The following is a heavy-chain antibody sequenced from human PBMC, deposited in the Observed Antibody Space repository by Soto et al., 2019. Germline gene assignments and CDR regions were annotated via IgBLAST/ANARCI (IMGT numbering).Heavy chain of an antibody. V-gene: IGHV1-18*01. Sequence: QVQLVQSGAEVKNPGASVKVSCKASGYTFTRYGIGWARQAPGQGLEWMGWINTYNGNTNYAQNVQGRVTLTTDTCSRTAYMELRSLRSNDTAIYYCAMVDVYVTPSPQDLWGQGTTVIVSS. CDR3: AMVDVYVTPSPQDL. CDR2: INTYNGNT. CDR1: GYTFTRYG. J-gene: IGHJ6*02. D-gene: IGHD3-16*01.